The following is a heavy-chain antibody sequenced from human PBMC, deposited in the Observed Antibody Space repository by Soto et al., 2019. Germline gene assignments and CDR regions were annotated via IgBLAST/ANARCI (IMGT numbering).Heavy chain of an antibody. CDR3: ARDPRYCSGGSCPIHAFDI. V-gene: IGHV3-33*01. D-gene: IGHD2-15*01. CDR2: IWYDGSNK. CDR1: GFTFSIYG. J-gene: IGHJ3*02. Sequence: GGSLRLSCAASGFTFSIYGMHWVRHAPGKGLEWVAVIWYDGSNKYYADSVKGRFTISRDNSKNTLYLQMNSLRAEDTAVYYCARDPRYCSGGSCPIHAFDIWGQGTMVTVSS.